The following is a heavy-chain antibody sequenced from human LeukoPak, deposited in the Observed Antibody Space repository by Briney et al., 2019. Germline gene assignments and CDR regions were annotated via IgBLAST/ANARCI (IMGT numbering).Heavy chain of an antibody. CDR3: ATTVLGRADWLDP. V-gene: IGHV3-30*02. J-gene: IGHJ5*02. D-gene: IGHD7-27*01. CDR1: GLAFSSYG. Sequence: HPGGSLRLSCVASGLAFSSYGMHWVRQPPGKGLEWVTFIRYDGEKKHYVDSVKGRFTISRDNSKNTLYLQINNLRPEDTAVYYCATTVLGRADWLDPWGLGTLVTVSS. CDR2: IRYDGEKK.